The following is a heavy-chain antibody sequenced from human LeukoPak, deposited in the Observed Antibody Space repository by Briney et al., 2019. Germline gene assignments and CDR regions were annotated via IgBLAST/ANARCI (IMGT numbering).Heavy chain of an antibody. CDR3: ARYSSSWSFFDY. J-gene: IGHJ4*02. CDR2: IYYSGST. D-gene: IGHD6-13*01. V-gene: IGHV4-59*01. Sequence: PSETLSLPCTVSGGSISSYYWSWIRQPPGKGLDWIGYIYYSGSTNYNPSLKSRVTISVDTSKNQFSLKLSSVTAADTAVYYCARYSSSWSFFDYWGQGTLVTVSS. CDR1: GGSISSYY.